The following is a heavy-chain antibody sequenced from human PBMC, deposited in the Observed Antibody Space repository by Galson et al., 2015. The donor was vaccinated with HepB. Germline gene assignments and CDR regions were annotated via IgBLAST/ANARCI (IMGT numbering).Heavy chain of an antibody. V-gene: IGHV4-34*01. CDR2: INHSGST. D-gene: IGHD3-9*01. J-gene: IGHJ4*02. Sequence: TLSLTCAVYGGSFSGYYWSWIRQPPGKGLEWIGEINHSGSTNYNPSLKSRVTISVDTSKNQFSLKLSSVTAADTAVYYCARFNVFSRAGGYWGQGTLVTVSS. CDR1: GGSFSGYY. CDR3: ARFNVFSRAGGY.